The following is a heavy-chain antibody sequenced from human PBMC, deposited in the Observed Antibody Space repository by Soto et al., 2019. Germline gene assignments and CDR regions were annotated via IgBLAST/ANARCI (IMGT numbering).Heavy chain of an antibody. V-gene: IGHV4-39*01. D-gene: IGHD1-1*01. Sequence: KTSETLSLTCSVSGGSISSSNYYWAWIRQPPGKGLEWIGSIYYIGNTYYNPSLKSRVTMSVDTSKNQFSLKVTSVTAADTAIYYCARGDRTNGYNYDYWGQGTLVTVSS. CDR1: GGSISSSNYY. CDR2: IYYIGNT. J-gene: IGHJ4*02. CDR3: ARGDRTNGYNYDY.